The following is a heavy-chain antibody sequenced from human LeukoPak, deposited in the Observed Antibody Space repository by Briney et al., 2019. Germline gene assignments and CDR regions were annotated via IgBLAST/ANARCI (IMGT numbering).Heavy chain of an antibody. CDR3: ARRSGSYSNWFDP. CDR2: IYPYDSDI. J-gene: IGHJ5*02. V-gene: IGHV5-51*01. D-gene: IGHD1-26*01. Sequence: GESLKISCKGSGYSFTSYWIGWVRQMPGKGLEWMGTIYPYDSDIRYSPSFQGQVTISADKSISTAYLQWSSLKASDTAMYYCARRSGSYSNWFDPWGRGTLVIVSS. CDR1: GYSFTSYW.